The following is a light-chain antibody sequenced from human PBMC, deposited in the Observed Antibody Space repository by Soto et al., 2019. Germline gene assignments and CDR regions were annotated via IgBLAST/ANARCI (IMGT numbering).Light chain of an antibody. CDR3: QHFNSDSPT. J-gene: IGKJ1*01. V-gene: IGKV1-5*03. Sequence: DIQMTQSPSTLSASVGDRVTITCRTSQSISDWLAWYQQKPGKAPKLLIYEASNLESEVPSRFSGTVSGTQFTLTISRLQPDDSASYYCQHFNSDSPTFGQGTKVETK. CDR2: EAS. CDR1: QSISDW.